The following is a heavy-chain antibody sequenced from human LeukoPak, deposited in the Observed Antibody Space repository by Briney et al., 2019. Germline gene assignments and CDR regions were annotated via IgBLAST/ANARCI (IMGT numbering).Heavy chain of an antibody. CDR3: MALELYMMDV. CDR2: IGWNSGSI. D-gene: IGHD3-3*01. J-gene: IGHJ6*04. V-gene: IGHV3-9*01. Sequence: GGSLRLSCAASGFTFDDYAMHWVRQAPGKGLEWVSTIGWNSGSIGYADSVKGRFTISRDNAKNTLYLQMNSLRAENTAVYYCMALELYMMDVWGKGTTVTVSS. CDR1: GFTFDDYA.